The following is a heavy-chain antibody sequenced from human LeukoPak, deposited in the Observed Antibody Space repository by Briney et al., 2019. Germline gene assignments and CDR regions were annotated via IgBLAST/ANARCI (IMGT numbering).Heavy chain of an antibody. V-gene: IGHV4-59*01. CDR1: GGSISSYY. J-gene: IGHJ5*02. CDR2: IYYSGST. CDR3: ARVYPRGGYKTSGWFDP. Sequence: KPSETLSLTYTGSGGSISSYYWSWIRQPPGKGLEWIRYIYYSGSTNYNPSLKSGVTISVDTSKNQFSLKLSSVTAADTAVYYCARVYPRGGYKTSGWFDPWGQGTLVTVSS. D-gene: IGHD5-24*01.